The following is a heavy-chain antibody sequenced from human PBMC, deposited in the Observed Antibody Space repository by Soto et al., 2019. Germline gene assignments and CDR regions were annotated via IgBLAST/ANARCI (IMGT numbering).Heavy chain of an antibody. CDR3: AREFPYYVSSDSYLDY. V-gene: IGHV1-69*06. D-gene: IGHD3-16*01. CDR2: IIPIFGTA. Sequence: ASVKVSCKASGGTFSSYAISWVRQAPGQGLEWMGGIIPIFGTANYAQKFQGRVTITADKSTSTAYMELSSLRSEDTAVYYCAREFPYYVSSDSYLDYWGQGALVTVSS. CDR1: GGTFSSYA. J-gene: IGHJ4*02.